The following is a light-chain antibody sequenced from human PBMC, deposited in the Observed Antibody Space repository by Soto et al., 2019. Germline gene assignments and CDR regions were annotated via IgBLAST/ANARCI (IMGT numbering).Light chain of an antibody. V-gene: IGLV2-14*02. J-gene: IGLJ1*01. CDR2: EGR. CDR3: NSYTTLSNRV. Sequence: QSVLSQPASVSGSPGQSITISCTGINSGVVNYEYVSWYQQFPDKAPKLIIYEGRERPSGVSDRSSGSKSDNAASLTISALQTEDEANYYCNSYTTLSNRVFGTGTKVTVL. CDR1: NSGVVNYEY.